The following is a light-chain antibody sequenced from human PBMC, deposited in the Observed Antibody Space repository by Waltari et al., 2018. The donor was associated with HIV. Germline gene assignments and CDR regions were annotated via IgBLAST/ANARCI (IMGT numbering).Light chain of an antibody. J-gene: IGKJ2*03. CDR3: QQNAGSPPYS. CDR2: GAS. CDR1: QSVSSSY. Sequence: EIVLTQSPGTLSLSPGEGATLSCRASQSVSSSYLAWYQQKPGQAPRLLMYGASSRATGIPDRFSGSGSGTDFTLTINRLEPEDFAVYYCQQNAGSPPYSFGQGTKLESK. V-gene: IGKV3-20*01.